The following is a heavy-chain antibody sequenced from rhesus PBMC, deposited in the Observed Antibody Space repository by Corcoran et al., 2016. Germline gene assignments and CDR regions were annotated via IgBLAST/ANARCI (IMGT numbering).Heavy chain of an antibody. Sequence: QLQLQESGPGLVKPSETLSVTGAVPGGSISSSYWGWIRQAPGKGLEWIGYIYGSGSSTNYNPSLKSRVTLSVDTSKNQLSLKLSSVTTADTAVYYCARLNTVRGDAFDFWGQGLRVTVSS. CDR1: GGSISSSY. CDR2: IYGSGSST. D-gene: IGHD4-23*01. V-gene: IGHV4-169*01. J-gene: IGHJ3*01. CDR3: ARLNTVRGDAFDF.